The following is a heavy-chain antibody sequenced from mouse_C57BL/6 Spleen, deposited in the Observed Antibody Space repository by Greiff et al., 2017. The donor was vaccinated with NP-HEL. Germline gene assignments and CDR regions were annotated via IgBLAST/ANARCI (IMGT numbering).Heavy chain of an antibody. CDR3: ARKPYYYGSSYLFDY. CDR2: ILPGSGST. Sequence: QVQLKQSGAELMKPGASVKLSCKATGYTFTGYWIEWVKQRPGHGLEWIGEILPGSGSTNYNEKFKGKATFTADTSSNTAYMQLSSLTTEDSAIYYCARKPYYYGSSYLFDYWGQGTTLTVSS. V-gene: IGHV1-9*01. J-gene: IGHJ2*01. CDR1: GYTFTGYW. D-gene: IGHD1-1*01.